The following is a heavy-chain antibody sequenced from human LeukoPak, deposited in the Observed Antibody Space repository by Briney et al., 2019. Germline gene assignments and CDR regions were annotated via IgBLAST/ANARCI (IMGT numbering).Heavy chain of an antibody. CDR2: MNPHSGNT. D-gene: IGHD3-10*01. J-gene: IGHJ4*02. CDR1: GYTFTTYD. Sequence: ASVKVSCKASGYTFTTYDINWVRQATGQGLEWMGWMNPHSGNTGYAQKFQGRVTMTRDTSINTAYMELSSLTSDDTAVYYCTRAPFPGIYWGQGTPVTASS. CDR3: TRAPFPGIY. V-gene: IGHV1-8*01.